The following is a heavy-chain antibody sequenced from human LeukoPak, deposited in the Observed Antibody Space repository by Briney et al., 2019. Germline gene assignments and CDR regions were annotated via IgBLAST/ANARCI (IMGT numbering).Heavy chain of an antibody. CDR1: GFTFSSYS. CDR3: ATSPVYSYGHPYYFDY. CDR2: ISSSSSYI. J-gene: IGHJ4*02. V-gene: IGHV3-21*01. Sequence: GGSLRLSCAGSGFTFSSYSMNWVRQAPGEGLGWVSCISSSSSYIYYADSVKGRFTISRDNAKNSLYLQMNSLRAEDTAVYYCATSPVYSYGHPYYFDYWGQGTLVTVSS. D-gene: IGHD5-18*01.